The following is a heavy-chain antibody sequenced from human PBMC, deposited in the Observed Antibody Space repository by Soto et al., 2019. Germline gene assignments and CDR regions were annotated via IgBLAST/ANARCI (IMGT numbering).Heavy chain of an antibody. J-gene: IGHJ3*02. V-gene: IGHV3-30*18. D-gene: IGHD3-22*01. CDR2: ISYDGSNK. CDR3: AKLRPYDRDAFDI. Sequence: GGSLRLSCAASGFTFSSYGMHWVRQAPGKGLEWVAVISYDGSNKYYADSVKGRFTISRDNSKNTLYLQMSSLRAEDTAVYYCAKLRPYDRDAFDIWGQGTMVTVSS. CDR1: GFTFSSYG.